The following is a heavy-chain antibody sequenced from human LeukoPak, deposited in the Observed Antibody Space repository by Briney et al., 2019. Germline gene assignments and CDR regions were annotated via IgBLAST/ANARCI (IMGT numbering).Heavy chain of an antibody. CDR1: GFTFSSYS. CDR2: ISSGSDYT. Sequence: PGGSLRLSCAASGFTFSSYSMNWVRQAPGKGLEWVSSISSGSDYTYYADSLKGRFTISRDNAKNSLYLQMNSLRAEDTAVYYCARGGRSGTYYVAYWGQGTLVTVSS. D-gene: IGHD1-26*01. V-gene: IGHV3-21*01. J-gene: IGHJ4*02. CDR3: ARGGRSGTYYVAY.